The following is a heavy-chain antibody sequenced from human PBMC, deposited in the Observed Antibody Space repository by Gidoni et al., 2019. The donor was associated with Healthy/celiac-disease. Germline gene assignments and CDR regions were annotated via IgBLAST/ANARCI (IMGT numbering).Heavy chain of an antibody. Sequence: EVQLVESGGGLVQPGGSLRLSCAASGFPFSSYEMNWVRQAPGKGLGWVSYISSSGSTIYYADSVKGRFTISRDNAKNSLYLQMNSLRAEDTAVYYWARDGGRYYGFCDYWGQGTLVTVSS. CDR1: GFPFSSYE. D-gene: IGHD1-26*01. CDR2: ISSSGSTI. CDR3: ARDGGRYYGFCDY. V-gene: IGHV3-48*03. J-gene: IGHJ4*02.